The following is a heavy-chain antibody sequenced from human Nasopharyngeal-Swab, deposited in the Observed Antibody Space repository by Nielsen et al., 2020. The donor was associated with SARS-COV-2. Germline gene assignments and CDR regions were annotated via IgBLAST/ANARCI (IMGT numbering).Heavy chain of an antibody. Sequence: VRQAPGKGLEWVSSITSSSTFIYYADSLKGRFTISRDNAKNSLYLQMNSLRPEDTAVYYCARDGGFCNSPSCSSFYYMDVWGTGTTVTVSS. CDR2: ITSSSTFI. CDR3: ARDGGFCNSPSCSSFYYMDV. V-gene: IGHV3-21*04. J-gene: IGHJ6*03. D-gene: IGHD2-2*01.